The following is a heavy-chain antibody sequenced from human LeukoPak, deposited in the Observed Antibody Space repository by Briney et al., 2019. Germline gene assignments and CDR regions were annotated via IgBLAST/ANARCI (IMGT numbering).Heavy chain of an antibody. V-gene: IGHV1-46*01. CDR1: GYTFTGYY. CDR2: INPSGGST. Sequence: ASVKVSCKASGYTFTGYYMHWVRQAPGQGLEWMGIINPSGGSTSYAQKFQGRVTMTRDMSTSTVYMELSSLRSEDTAVYYCASAMVRGVTIDYWGQGTLVTVSS. J-gene: IGHJ4*02. CDR3: ASAMVRGVTIDY. D-gene: IGHD3-10*01.